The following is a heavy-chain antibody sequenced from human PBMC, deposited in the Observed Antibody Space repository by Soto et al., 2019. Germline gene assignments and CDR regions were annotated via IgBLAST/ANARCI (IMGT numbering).Heavy chain of an antibody. D-gene: IGHD6-6*01. Sequence: QLQLQESGSGLVKPSQTLSLTCAVSGGSISSGGYSCSWIRPPPGKGVGGIGYIYHSGSTYYHSHLQSRDTRSVDRYKNQFSLQLCCVPAADTAVYYCAGGIAARPSGSWGQGTLGIVSS. J-gene: IGHJ5*01. CDR2: IYHSGST. V-gene: IGHV4-30-2*01. CDR1: GGSISSGGYS. CDR3: AGGIAARPSGS.